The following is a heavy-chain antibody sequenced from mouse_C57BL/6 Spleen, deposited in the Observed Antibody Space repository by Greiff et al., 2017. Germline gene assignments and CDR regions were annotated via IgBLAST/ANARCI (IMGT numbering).Heavy chain of an antibody. J-gene: IGHJ3*01. CDR2: FFPGSGSR. D-gene: IGHD2-5*01. CDR3: ARHEYYSNYGGAWFAY. V-gene: IGHV1-62-2*01. Sequence: VQLQQSGAELVKPGASVKLSCKASGYTFTEYTIHWVKQRSGQGLEWIGWFFPGSGSRKYNEKFKDKATLTADKYSSTVYIELSRLTTADSAVYFCARHEYYSNYGGAWFAYWGQGTLVTVSA. CDR1: GYTFTEYT.